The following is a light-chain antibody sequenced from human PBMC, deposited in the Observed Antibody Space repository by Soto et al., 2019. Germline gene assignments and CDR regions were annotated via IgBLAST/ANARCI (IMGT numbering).Light chain of an antibody. CDR2: GAS. CDR3: QQYNNWPPVYT. Sequence: EIVMTQSPATLSVSPGERATLSCRVSQSVSSNLAWYQQKPGQAPSLLIYGASTRATGIPARFSGSGSGTEFTLTISSLQSEDFAVYYCQQYNNWPPVYTFGQGTKLEIK. V-gene: IGKV3-15*01. J-gene: IGKJ2*01. CDR1: QSVSSN.